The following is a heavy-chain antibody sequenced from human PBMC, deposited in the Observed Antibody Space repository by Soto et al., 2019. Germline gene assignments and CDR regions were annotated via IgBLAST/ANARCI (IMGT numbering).Heavy chain of an antibody. CDR3: ARTRPLGYCSGGSCPYSLDY. D-gene: IGHD2-15*01. CDR1: GYTFTSYA. J-gene: IGHJ4*02. CDR2: INAGNGNT. V-gene: IGHV1-3*01. Sequence: ASVKVSCKASGYTFTSYAMHWVRQAPGQRLEWMGWINAGNGNTKYSQKFQGRVTITRDTSASTAYMELSSLRSEDTAVYYCARTRPLGYCSGGSCPYSLDYRGQGTLVTVSS.